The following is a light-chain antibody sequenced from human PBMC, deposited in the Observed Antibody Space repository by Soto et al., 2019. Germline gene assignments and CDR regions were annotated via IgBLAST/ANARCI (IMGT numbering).Light chain of an antibody. Sequence: QSALTQPPSASGSLGQSVTISCTGTSSDVGGYNYVSWHQQHPGKAPKVMIYEVTKRPPGVPDRFSGSKSGNTASLTVSGLQAEDEADYCSSSFAGGGNPVLLGGGTKVTVL. CDR3: SSFAGGGNPVL. CDR1: SSDVGGYNY. J-gene: IGLJ2*01. CDR2: EVT. V-gene: IGLV2-8*01.